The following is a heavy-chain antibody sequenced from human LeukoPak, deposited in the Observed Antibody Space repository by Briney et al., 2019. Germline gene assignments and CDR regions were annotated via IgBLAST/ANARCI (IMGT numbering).Heavy chain of an antibody. CDR3: ARDAGYCSSTSCLPGAPIDY. J-gene: IGHJ4*02. CDR2: ISAYNGNT. V-gene: IGHV1-18*01. CDR1: GYTFTSYG. Sequence: ASVKVSCKASGYTFTSYGISWVRRAPGQGLEWMGWISAYNGNTNYAQKLQGRVTMTTDTSTSTAYMELRSLRSDDTAVYYCARDAGYCSSTSCLPGAPIDYWGQGTLVTVSS. D-gene: IGHD2-2*01.